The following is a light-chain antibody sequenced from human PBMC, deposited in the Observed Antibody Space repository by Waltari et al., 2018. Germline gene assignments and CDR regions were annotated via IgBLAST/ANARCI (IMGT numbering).Light chain of an antibody. CDR3: HVWDANTVM. CDR2: LDS. J-gene: IGLJ3*02. Sequence: SSVLTQAPSVSVAPGPTATVHCGGDNIGSRSVHWYQQKPGRAPVLVVYLDSDRPSGLPEPFSGSKAGNAATLTISRVEAGDEADYYCHVWDANTVMFGGGTKLTVL. V-gene: IGLV3-21*02. CDR1: NIGSRS.